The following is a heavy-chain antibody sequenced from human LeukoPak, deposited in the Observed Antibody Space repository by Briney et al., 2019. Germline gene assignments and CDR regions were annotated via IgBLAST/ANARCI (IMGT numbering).Heavy chain of an antibody. CDR1: GFTFSSYS. CDR3: ARDYVWGSSSDY. Sequence: GGSLRLSCAASGFTFSSYSMNWVRQAPGKGLEWVSSISSSSTYIYYADSVKGRFTISRDNAKSSLYLQMNSLRVEDTAVYFCARDYVWGSSSDYWGQGTLVTVSS. J-gene: IGHJ4*02. D-gene: IGHD3-16*01. CDR2: ISSSSTYI. V-gene: IGHV3-21*03.